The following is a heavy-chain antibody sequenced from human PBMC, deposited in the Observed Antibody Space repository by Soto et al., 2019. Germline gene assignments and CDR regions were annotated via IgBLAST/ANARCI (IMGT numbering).Heavy chain of an antibody. J-gene: IGHJ4*02. CDR1: GFTFTSYS. CDR3: ARVDSGGWYMQGLDY. V-gene: IGHV3-48*01. D-gene: IGHD6-19*01. Sequence: GGSLRLSCAASGFTFTSYSMSWVRQAPGKGLEWVSYISSSSSTIYYADSVKGRFTISRDDARNSLYLQMNSLRAEDTAVYYCARVDSGGWYMQGLDYWGQGTLVTVSS. CDR2: ISSSSSTI.